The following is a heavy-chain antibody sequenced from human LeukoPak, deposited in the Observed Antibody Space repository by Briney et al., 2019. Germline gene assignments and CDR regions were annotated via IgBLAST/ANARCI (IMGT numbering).Heavy chain of an antibody. V-gene: IGHV3-74*01. CDR3: ARDQPRNRNWFDP. D-gene: IGHD2/OR15-2a*01. J-gene: IGHJ5*02. Sequence: GGSLRLSCAASGFTFSSYLMHWVRQAPGKGLVWVSRINSDGSTTNYADSVKGRFTISRDNAKNTVYLQMNSLRAEDTAVYYCARDQPRNRNWFDPWGQGTLVTVSP. CDR2: INSDGSTT. CDR1: GFTFSSYL.